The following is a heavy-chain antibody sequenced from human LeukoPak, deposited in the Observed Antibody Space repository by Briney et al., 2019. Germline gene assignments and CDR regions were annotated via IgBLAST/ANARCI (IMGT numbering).Heavy chain of an antibody. J-gene: IGHJ6*02. CDR2: ISYDGSNK. D-gene: IGHD6-13*01. CDR1: GFTFSSYA. CDR3: AKEGGSSSWYVHYYYGMDV. V-gene: IGHV3-30-3*01. Sequence: GGSLRLSCAASGFTFSSYAMHWVRQAPGKGLEWVAVISYDGSNKYYADSVKGRFTISRDNSKNTLYLQMNSLRAEDTAVYYCAKEGGSSSWYVHYYYGMDVWGQGTTVTVSS.